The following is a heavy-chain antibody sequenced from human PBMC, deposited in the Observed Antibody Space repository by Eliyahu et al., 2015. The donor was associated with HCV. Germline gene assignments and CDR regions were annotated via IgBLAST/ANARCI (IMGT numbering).Heavy chain of an antibody. CDR3: ARYTVTTSFDI. CDR1: GXTFSSYS. J-gene: IGHJ3*02. D-gene: IGHD4-11*01. Sequence: EVQLVESGGGLVKPGGSLRLSXXASGXTFSSYSMNWVRQAPGKGLEWVSSISSSSSYIYYADSVKGRFTISRDNAKNSLYLQMNSLRAEDTAVYYCARYTVTTSFDIWGQGTMVTVSS. CDR2: ISSSSSYI. V-gene: IGHV3-21*01.